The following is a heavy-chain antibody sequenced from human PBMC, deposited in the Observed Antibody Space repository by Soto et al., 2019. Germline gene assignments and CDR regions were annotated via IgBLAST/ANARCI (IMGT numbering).Heavy chain of an antibody. J-gene: IGHJ4*02. CDR3: ARMVRYSYGYGELYDY. D-gene: IGHD5-18*01. CDR2: IDWDDDK. Sequence: SGPTLVNPTQTLTRTCTFSGFSLSTSGMCVSWIRQPPGKALEWLARIDWDDDKYYSTSLKTRLTISKDTSKSQVVLTMTNMDPVHTATYYCARMVRYSYGYGELYDYWGQGTLDIVSS. V-gene: IGHV2-70*11. CDR1: GFSLSTSGMC.